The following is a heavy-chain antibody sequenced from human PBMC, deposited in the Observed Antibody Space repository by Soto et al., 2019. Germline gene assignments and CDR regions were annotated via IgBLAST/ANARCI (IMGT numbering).Heavy chain of an antibody. V-gene: IGHV3-30-3*01. CDR1: GFTFSRYG. CDR2: ISYDGSGK. Sequence: QVQLVESGGGVVQPGRSLRLSCAASGFTFSRYGMHWFRQAPGKGLEWVAVISYDGSGKYYADSVKGRFTISKDGSKNTLYLQMNSLRAEDTAVYYCVCEIFGVIGSAFDYWGQGTQVTVSS. CDR3: VCEIFGVIGSAFDY. D-gene: IGHD3-3*01. J-gene: IGHJ4*02.